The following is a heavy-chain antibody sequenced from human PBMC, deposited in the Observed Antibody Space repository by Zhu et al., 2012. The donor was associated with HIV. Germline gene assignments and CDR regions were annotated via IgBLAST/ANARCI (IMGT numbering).Heavy chain of an antibody. Sequence: QVQLQESGPGLVKPSQTLSLTCTVSGGSISSGDYYWSWIRQPPGKGLEWIAYIHHSGTTYYNPSLKSRLSISIDTSKNPFSLRLSSVSAADTAVYFCARADGSGTYYYYYMDVWGKGTTVTVSS. D-gene: IGHD3-10*01. CDR3: ARADGSGTYYYYYMDV. J-gene: IGHJ6*03. V-gene: IGHV4-30-4*08. CDR1: GGSISSGDYY. CDR2: IHHSGTT.